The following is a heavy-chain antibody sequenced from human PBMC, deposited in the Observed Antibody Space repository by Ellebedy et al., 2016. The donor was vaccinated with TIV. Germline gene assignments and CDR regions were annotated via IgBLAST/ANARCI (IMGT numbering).Heavy chain of an antibody. J-gene: IGHJ4*02. CDR1: GFTFSSYW. CDR3: ARDLDKSSGWYGGAAY. Sequence: GESLKISCAASGFTFSSYWMSWVRQAPGKGLEWVANIKPDGSEKDYVDSVKGRFTISRDNAKRSLFLQMNSLRAEDTAVYYCARDLDKSSGWYGGAAYWGQGTLVTVSS. D-gene: IGHD6-19*01. CDR2: IKPDGSEK. V-gene: IGHV3-7*01.